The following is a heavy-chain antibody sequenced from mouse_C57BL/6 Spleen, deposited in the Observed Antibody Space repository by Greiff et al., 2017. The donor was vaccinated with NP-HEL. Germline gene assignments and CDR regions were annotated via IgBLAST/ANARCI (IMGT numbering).Heavy chain of an antibody. Sequence: VQLQQSGPELVKPGASVKISCKASGYTFTDYYMNWVKQSHGKSLEWIGDINPNNGGTSYNQKFKGKATLTVDKSSSTAYMELRSLTSEDSAVYYCARTYYCSSSAWFCDWGQGTLVTVSA. D-gene: IGHD1-1*01. J-gene: IGHJ3*01. V-gene: IGHV1-26*01. CDR1: GYTFTDYY. CDR3: ARTYYCSSSAWFCD. CDR2: INPNNGGT.